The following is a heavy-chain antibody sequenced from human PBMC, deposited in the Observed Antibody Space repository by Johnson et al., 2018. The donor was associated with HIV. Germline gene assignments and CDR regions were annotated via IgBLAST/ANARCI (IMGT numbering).Heavy chain of an antibody. J-gene: IGHJ3*02. CDR3: TTGTSWYGAITFDI. CDR2: IWCDGSNK. Sequence: QVPLVESGGGVVQPGGSLRLSCAASGFTFSSYGIHWVRQAPGKGLEWEAFIWCDGSNKSYAGSVKGRFTISRDNSKNTLYLQINSLRTEDTGVYYCTTGTSWYGAITFDIWGQGTMVTVPS. D-gene: IGHD3-10*01. V-gene: IGHV3-30*02. CDR1: GFTFSSYG.